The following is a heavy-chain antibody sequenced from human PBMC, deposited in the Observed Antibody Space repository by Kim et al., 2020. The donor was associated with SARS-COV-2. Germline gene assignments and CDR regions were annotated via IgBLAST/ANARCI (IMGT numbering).Heavy chain of an antibody. Sequence: GGSLRLSCAASGFTFSSYGMHWVRQAPGKGLEWVAVISYDGSNKYYADSVKGRFTISRDISKNTLYLQMNSLRAEDTAVYYCARDQASGIRNNWFDPCGQRNLVTVSS. CDR1: GFTFSSYG. CDR2: ISYDGSNK. J-gene: IGHJ5*02. D-gene: IGHD3-10*01. V-gene: IGHV3-33*05. CDR3: ARDQASGIRNNWFDP.